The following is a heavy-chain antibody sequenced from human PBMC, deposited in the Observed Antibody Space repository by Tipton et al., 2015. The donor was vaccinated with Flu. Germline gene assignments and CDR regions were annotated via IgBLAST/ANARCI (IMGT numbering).Heavy chain of an antibody. D-gene: IGHD5-18*01. CDR1: SGSFSGYY. Sequence: TLSLTCAVYSGSFSGYYWSWIRQPPGKGLEWIGEINHSGSTNYNPSLKSRVTISVDTSKNQFSLKLSSVTAADTAVYYCARGYSYGGNYFDYWGQGTLVTVSS. CDR3: ARGYSYGGNYFDY. V-gene: IGHV4-34*01. CDR2: INHSGST. J-gene: IGHJ4*02.